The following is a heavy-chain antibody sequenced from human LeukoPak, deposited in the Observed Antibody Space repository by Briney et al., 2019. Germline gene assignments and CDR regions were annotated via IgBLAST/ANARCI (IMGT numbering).Heavy chain of an antibody. D-gene: IGHD1-14*01. CDR2: ISYDGSYK. J-gene: IGHJ6*03. V-gene: IGHV3-30*18. CDR3: AKVGPEYYYYMDV. CDR1: GFTFSCCG. Sequence: GGSLRLSCAASGFTFSCCGMHWVRQAPGKGLEWVAVISYDGSYKYYAESVKGRFTISRDNSKNTLYLQMNSLRAEDTAVYYCAKVGPEYYYYMDVWGKGTTVTVSS.